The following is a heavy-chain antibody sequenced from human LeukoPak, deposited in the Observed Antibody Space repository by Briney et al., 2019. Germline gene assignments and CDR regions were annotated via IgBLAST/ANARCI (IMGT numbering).Heavy chain of an antibody. CDR1: GFTFSSYA. CDR3: AKAGELWSPYYFDY. CDR2: ISGSGGST. V-gene: IGHV3-23*01. D-gene: IGHD3-16*01. J-gene: IGHJ4*02. Sequence: QSGGSLRLSCAASGFTFSSYAMSWVRQAPGKGPEWVSAISGSGGSTYYADSVKGRFTISRDNSRNTLYLQMNSLRAEDTAVYYCAKAGELWSPYYFDYWGQGTLVTVSS.